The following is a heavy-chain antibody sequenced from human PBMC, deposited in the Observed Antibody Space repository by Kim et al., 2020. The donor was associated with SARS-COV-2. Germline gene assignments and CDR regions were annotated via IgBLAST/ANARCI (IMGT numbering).Heavy chain of an antibody. J-gene: IGHJ4*02. Sequence: SETLSLTCAVYGGSFSGYYWSWIRQPPGKGLEWIGEINHSGSTNYNPSPKSRVTISVDTSKNQLSLNLSSVTDADTAVYYCARGVYIVATGRLLDFWGQGALVAVSS. V-gene: IGHV4-34*01. CDR3: ARGVYIVATGRLLDF. CDR1: GGSFSGYY. CDR2: INHSGST. D-gene: IGHD5-12*01.